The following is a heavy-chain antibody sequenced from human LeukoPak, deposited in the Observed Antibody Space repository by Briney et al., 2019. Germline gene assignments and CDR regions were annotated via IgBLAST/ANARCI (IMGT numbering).Heavy chain of an antibody. Sequence: GASVKVSCKASGGTFSSYAISWVRQAPGQGLEWMGGITPIFGTANYAQKFQGRVTITADESTSTAYMELSSLRPEDTAVYYCARDKGHYDFWSGSNNWFDPWGQGTLVTVSS. CDR2: ITPIFGTA. V-gene: IGHV1-69*13. D-gene: IGHD3-3*01. J-gene: IGHJ5*02. CDR3: ARDKGHYDFWSGSNNWFDP. CDR1: GGTFSSYA.